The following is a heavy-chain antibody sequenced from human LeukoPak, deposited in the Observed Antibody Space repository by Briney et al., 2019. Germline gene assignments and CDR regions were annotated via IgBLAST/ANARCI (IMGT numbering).Heavy chain of an antibody. CDR3: ARQESSGWPDWYFDL. Sequence: SETLSLTCTVSGGSISSSSYYWGWIRQPPGKGLEWIGSIYYSGSTYYNPSLKSRVTISIDTSKNQFSLKLSSVTAADTAVYYCARQESSGWPDWYFDLWGRGTLVTVSS. V-gene: IGHV4-39*01. J-gene: IGHJ2*01. CDR2: IYYSGST. CDR1: GGSISSSSYY. D-gene: IGHD6-19*01.